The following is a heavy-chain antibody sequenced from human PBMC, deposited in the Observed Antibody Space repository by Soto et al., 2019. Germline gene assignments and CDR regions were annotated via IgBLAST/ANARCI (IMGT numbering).Heavy chain of an antibody. CDR3: ARTFGGTVATPYWYFDL. V-gene: IGHV1-69*13. Sequence: SVKVSCKASGGTFSSYAIGWVRQAPGQGLEWMGGIIPAFDRTYYAQKLQGRVTISADQSTSTAYLELSSLRSEDTAMFFCARTFGGTVATPYWYFDLWGRGTLVIVSS. CDR2: IIPAFDRT. J-gene: IGHJ2*01. D-gene: IGHD3-16*01. CDR1: GGTFSSYA.